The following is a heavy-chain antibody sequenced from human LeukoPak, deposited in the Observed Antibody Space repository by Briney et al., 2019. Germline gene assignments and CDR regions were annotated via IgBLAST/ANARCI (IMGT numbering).Heavy chain of an antibody. J-gene: IGHJ4*02. Sequence: GGSLRLSCAASGFTSSSYSMNWVRQAPGKGLEWVSSITSSSTYIYYAESVKGRFTISRDNAKNSLYLQMNSLRAEDTAVYYCARVHSGLFDYWGQGTLVTVSS. D-gene: IGHD5-12*01. CDR2: ITSSSTYI. CDR1: GFTSSSYS. V-gene: IGHV3-21*01. CDR3: ARVHSGLFDY.